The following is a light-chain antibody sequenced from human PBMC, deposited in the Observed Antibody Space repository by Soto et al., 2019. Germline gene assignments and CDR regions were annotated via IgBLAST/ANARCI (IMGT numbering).Light chain of an antibody. CDR1: SSDVGGYNY. Sequence: ALTQPASVSGSPGQSITISCTGSSSDVGGYNYVSWYQQHPGKAPKVMIYDVSNRPSGVSNRFSGSKSGNTASLTISGLQAEDEADYYCSSYTITSTRVFGTGTKVTVL. CDR3: SSYTITSTRV. J-gene: IGLJ1*01. CDR2: DVS. V-gene: IGLV2-14*01.